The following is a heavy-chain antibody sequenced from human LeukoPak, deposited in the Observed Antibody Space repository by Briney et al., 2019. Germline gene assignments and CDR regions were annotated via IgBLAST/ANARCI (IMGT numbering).Heavy chain of an antibody. CDR2: IYYSGST. CDR3: ARVRTPGDPRYYFDY. V-gene: IGHV4-59*01. CDR1: GGSISSYY. Sequence: ASETLSLTCTVSGGSISSYYWSWIRQPPGKGLEWIGYIYYSGSTNYNPSLKSRVTISVDTSKNQFSLKLSSVTAADTAVYYCARVRTPGDPRYYFDYWGQGILVTVSS. J-gene: IGHJ4*02. D-gene: IGHD3-10*01.